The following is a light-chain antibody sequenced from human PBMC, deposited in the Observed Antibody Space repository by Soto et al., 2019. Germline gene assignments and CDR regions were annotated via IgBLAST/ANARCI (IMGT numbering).Light chain of an antibody. J-gene: IGKJ4*01. Sequence: EIVLTQSPATLSLSPGERATLSCRASQSVSSYLAWYQHKPGQAPRLLIYGASSRATGIPDRFSGSGSGTDFTLTISRLEPEDFAVYYCHQYDNSPLTFGGGTKVDIK. CDR1: QSVSSY. V-gene: IGKV3-20*01. CDR2: GAS. CDR3: HQYDNSPLT.